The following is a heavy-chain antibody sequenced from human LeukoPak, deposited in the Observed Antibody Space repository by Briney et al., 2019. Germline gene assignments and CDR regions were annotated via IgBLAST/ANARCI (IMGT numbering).Heavy chain of an antibody. V-gene: IGHV3-7*01. Sequence: GGSLRLSCAASGFTFSSYWMSWVRQAPGKGLEWVANIKQDGSEKYYVDSVKGRFTISRDNAKNSLYLQMNSLRAEDTAVYYCAKDLSPYLRFLEWLPLEAFDIWGQGTMVTVSS. CDR1: GFTFSSYW. CDR3: AKDLSPYLRFLEWLPLEAFDI. J-gene: IGHJ3*02. CDR2: IKQDGSEK. D-gene: IGHD3-3*01.